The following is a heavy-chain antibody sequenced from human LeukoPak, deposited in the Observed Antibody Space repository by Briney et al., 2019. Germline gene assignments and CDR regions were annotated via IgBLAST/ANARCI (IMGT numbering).Heavy chain of an antibody. D-gene: IGHD2-15*01. J-gene: IGHJ4*02. CDR2: IKGDGIST. V-gene: IGHV3-74*01. CDR1: GFDFSSNW. Sequence: GGSLRLSCAASGFDFSSNWMHWVRHAPGQGLVWVSRIKGDGISTNYADSVKGRFTISRDIAKNTLYLQMNSLRAEDTAVYYCARHSDDFDYWGQGTLVTVSS. CDR3: ARHSDDFDY.